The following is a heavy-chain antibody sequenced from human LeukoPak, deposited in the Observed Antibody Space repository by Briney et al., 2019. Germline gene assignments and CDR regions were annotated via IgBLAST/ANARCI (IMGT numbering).Heavy chain of an antibody. CDR1: GGSISSHY. J-gene: IGHJ6*03. CDR2: IYYSGST. Sequence: PSETLSLTCTVSGGSISSHYWSWIRQPPGKGLEWIGYIYYSGSTNYNPSLKSRVTISVDTSKNQFSLKLGSVTAADTAVYYCARGAGAGTYREYYYYYMDVWGKGTTVTVSS. V-gene: IGHV4-59*11. CDR3: ARGAGAGTYREYYYYYMDV. D-gene: IGHD6-13*01.